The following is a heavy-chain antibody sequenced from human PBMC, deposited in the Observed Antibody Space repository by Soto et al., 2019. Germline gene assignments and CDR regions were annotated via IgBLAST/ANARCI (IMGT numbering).Heavy chain of an antibody. CDR3: ARHKRTTIVGVLPIRGIFDY. CDR1: GGSMRSSSYY. Sequence: QLPLQESGPGLLKPSETLSLTCTVSGGSMRSSSYYWGWIRQPPGKGLEWIGNIYYSGTTYYNPSLKSRVTISVDTSKNQFSLKLSSVTAADTAMYYCARHKRTTIVGVLPIRGIFDYWGQGTLVTVSS. D-gene: IGHD3-3*01. CDR2: IYYSGTT. J-gene: IGHJ4*02. V-gene: IGHV4-39*01.